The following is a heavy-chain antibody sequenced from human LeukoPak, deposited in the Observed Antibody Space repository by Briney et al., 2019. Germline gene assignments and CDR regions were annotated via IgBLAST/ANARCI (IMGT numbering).Heavy chain of an antibody. D-gene: IGHD6-13*01. Sequence: NPGGSLRLSCAASGSTFNDAYMSWVRRAPGKGLEWVGRIKAKTDGGTIDYAAPVKGRFTISRDDSKNTLYLQMNSLKIEDTAVYYCTTDAGYTSRWYNYWGQGTLVTVSS. CDR1: GSTFNDAY. V-gene: IGHV3-15*01. J-gene: IGHJ4*02. CDR2: IKAKTDGGTI. CDR3: TTDAGYTSRWYNY.